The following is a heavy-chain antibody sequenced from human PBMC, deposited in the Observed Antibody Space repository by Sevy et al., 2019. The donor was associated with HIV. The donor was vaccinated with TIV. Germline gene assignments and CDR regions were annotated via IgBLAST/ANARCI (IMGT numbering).Heavy chain of an antibody. J-gene: IGHJ4*02. V-gene: IGHV4-30-2*01. CDR2: LYHSWST. Sequence: SETLSLTCAVSGGSLSSGAYSWSWIRQPPGKGLDWIVCLYHSWSTYYNPSLKSRVTISVDRSKNQLYLKLSSVTAADTAVYYCARVSGNSEWCYYFDSWGQGTLVTVSS. CDR3: ARVSGNSEWCYYFDS. D-gene: IGHD2-8*01. CDR1: GGSLSSGAYS.